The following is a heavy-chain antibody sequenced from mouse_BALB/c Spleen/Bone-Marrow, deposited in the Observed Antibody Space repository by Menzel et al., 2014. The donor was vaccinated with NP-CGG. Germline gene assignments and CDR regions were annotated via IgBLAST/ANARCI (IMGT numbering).Heavy chain of an antibody. CDR1: GYSITSGYY. J-gene: IGHJ4*01. Sequence: EVQLQQSGPGLAKPSQSLSLTCSVTGYSITSGYYWNWIRQFPGNKLEWMGYISYDGSNNYNPSLKNRISITRDTSKNQFFLKLNSVTTEDTATYYCAREGIYDGYWDYAMDYWGQGTSVTVSS. CDR3: AREGIYDGYWDYAMDY. D-gene: IGHD2-3*01. CDR2: ISYDGSN. V-gene: IGHV3-6*02.